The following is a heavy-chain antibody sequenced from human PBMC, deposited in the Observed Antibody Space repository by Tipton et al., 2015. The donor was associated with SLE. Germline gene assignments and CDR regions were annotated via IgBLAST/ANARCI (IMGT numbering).Heavy chain of an antibody. J-gene: IGHJ3*01. CDR2: VSWEGAET. CDR3: VKGSLVVVVSPFDV. CDR1: GFTFEDYG. V-gene: IGHV3-9*01. D-gene: IGHD3-22*01. Sequence: SLRLSCAASGFTFEDYGLHWVRQAPGKGLEWVAGVSWEGAETGYADSVRGRFTISRDNAKESLYLQMNSLTIEDTALYYCVKGSLVVVVSPFDVWGQGTMVTVSS.